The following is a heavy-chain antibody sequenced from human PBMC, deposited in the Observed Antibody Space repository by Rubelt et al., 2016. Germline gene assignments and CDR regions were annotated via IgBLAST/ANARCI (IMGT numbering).Heavy chain of an antibody. J-gene: IGHJ3*02. CDR1: GFTFSNYA. Sequence: QVHLVESGGGVVQPGRSLRLSCAASGFTFSNYAMHWVRQAPGKGLEWAAVISYDGSNKYYADSVKGRFTISRDNSKNKLYLQMNSLGAWDTALYYCARDRYGDHISDGFDNWGQGTMVTVSS. V-gene: IGHV3-30*04. D-gene: IGHD4-17*01. CDR3: ARDRYGDHISDGFDN. CDR2: ISYDGSNK.